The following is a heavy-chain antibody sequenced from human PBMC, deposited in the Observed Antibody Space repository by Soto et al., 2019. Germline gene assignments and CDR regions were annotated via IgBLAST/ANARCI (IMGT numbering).Heavy chain of an antibody. Sequence: GGSRKLSGAASGFTFSRYAMSGSRQAPGKGLEGVAGISGSGGSTYYADSVKGRFTIARDNSTNTLYLQMNSMRAEDTAVYYCAKRFVEISGLTYYYYYGMDVWGQGTTVTVSS. CDR1: GFTFSRYA. J-gene: IGHJ6*02. CDR2: ISGSGGST. V-gene: IGHV3-23*01. D-gene: IGHD3-10*01. CDR3: AKRFVEISGLTYYYYYGMDV.